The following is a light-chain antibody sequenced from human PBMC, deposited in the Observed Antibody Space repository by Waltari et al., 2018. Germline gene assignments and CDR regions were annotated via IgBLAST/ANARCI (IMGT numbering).Light chain of an antibody. V-gene: IGLV2-18*02. CDR1: SSHVRSYNP. CDR3: SSYTSSSTFVV. Sequence: QSALTQPPSVSGSPGQSVTISCTGTSSHVRSYNPLSWYQPPPGTAPKLMSYEVSNRPSGVPDRFSGSKSGNTASLTISGLQAEDEADYYCSSYTSSSTFVVFGGGTKLTVL. CDR2: EVS. J-gene: IGLJ2*01.